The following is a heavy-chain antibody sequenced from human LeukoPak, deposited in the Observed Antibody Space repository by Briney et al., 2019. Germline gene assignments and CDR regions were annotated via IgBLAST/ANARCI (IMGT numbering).Heavy chain of an antibody. V-gene: IGHV4-59*08. CDR3: ARHKRGLLFDP. CDR1: GGSISSYY. CDR2: IYYSGST. D-gene: IGHD2-21*02. Sequence: SETLTLTCTVSGGSISSYYWSWIRQPPGKGLEWIGYIYYSGSTNYNPSLKSRVTISVDTSKNQFSLKLSSVTAAGTAVYYCARHKRGLLFDPWGQGTLVTVSS. J-gene: IGHJ5*02.